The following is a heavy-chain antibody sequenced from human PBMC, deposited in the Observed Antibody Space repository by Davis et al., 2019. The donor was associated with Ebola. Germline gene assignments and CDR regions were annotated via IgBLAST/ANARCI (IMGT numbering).Heavy chain of an antibody. CDR3: ARDFWFRRLDY. J-gene: IGHJ4*02. D-gene: IGHD3-3*01. CDR2: INSDGSST. CDR1: GFTFSSYW. V-gene: IGHV3-74*01. Sequence: GESLKISCAASGFTFSSYWVHWVRQAPGKGLVWVSRINSDGSSTSYADSVKGRFTISRDNAKNTLYLQMNSLRAEDTAVYYCARDFWFRRLDYWGQGTLVTVSS.